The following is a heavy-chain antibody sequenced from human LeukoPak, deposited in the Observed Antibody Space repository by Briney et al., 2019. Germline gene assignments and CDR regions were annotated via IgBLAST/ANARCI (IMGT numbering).Heavy chain of an antibody. CDR3: ARRRGYCSGGSCYSTDYFDY. V-gene: IGHV1-69*05. CDR2: IIPVFETA. D-gene: IGHD2-15*01. Sequence: SVKVSCKASGGTFSTYAISWVRQAPGQGLEWMGGIIPVFETANYAQKLQGRVTMTTDTSTSTAYMELRSLRSDDTAVYYCARRRGYCSGGSCYSTDYFDYWGQGTLVTVSS. J-gene: IGHJ4*02. CDR1: GGTFSTYA.